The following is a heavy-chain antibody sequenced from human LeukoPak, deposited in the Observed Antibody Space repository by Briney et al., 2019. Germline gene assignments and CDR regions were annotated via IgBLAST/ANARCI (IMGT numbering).Heavy chain of an antibody. Sequence: SETLSLTCTVSGGSISSGSYYWSWIRQPPGKGLEWIGYIYYSGSTNYNPSLKSRVTISVDTSKDQFSLKLSSVTAADTAVYYCAGGWLGVFDYWGQGTLVTVSS. V-gene: IGHV4-61*01. CDR2: IYYSGST. CDR3: AGGWLGVFDY. D-gene: IGHD6-19*01. J-gene: IGHJ4*02. CDR1: GGSISSGSYY.